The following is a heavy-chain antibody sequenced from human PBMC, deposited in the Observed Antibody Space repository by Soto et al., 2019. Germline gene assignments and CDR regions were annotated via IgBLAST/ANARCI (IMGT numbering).Heavy chain of an antibody. CDR2: IIPIFGTA. D-gene: IGHD2-8*02. Sequence: QVQLVQSGAEVKKPASSVKVSCKASGGTFSSYAISWVRQAPGQGLEWMGGIIPIFGTADYAQKFQGRVTITADESTSTAYMELSSLRSDDTAVYYCATHWTGVPRSYYGIVVWGQGTTVTVSS. CDR3: ATHWTGVPRSYYGIVV. J-gene: IGHJ6*02. CDR1: GGTFSSYA. V-gene: IGHV1-69*12.